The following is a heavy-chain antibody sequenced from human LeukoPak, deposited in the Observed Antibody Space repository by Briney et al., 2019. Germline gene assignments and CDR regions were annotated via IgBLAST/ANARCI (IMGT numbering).Heavy chain of an antibody. CDR2: ISWGSSTI. J-gene: IGHJ4*02. CDR1: GFKFGDYY. D-gene: IGHD3-3*01. V-gene: IGHV3-11*04. CDR3: AKELDFWNGPDY. Sequence: GGSLRLSCAASGFKFGDYYMSWIRQAPGKGLEWVSSISWGSSTIYYADSVKGRFTISRDNTKNSLYLQMNSLRAEDTALYYCAKELDFWNGPDYWGQGTLVTVSS.